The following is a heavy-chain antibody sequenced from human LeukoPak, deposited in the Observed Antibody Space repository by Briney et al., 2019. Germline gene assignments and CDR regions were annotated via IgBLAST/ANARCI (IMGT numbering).Heavy chain of an antibody. V-gene: IGHV4-34*01. CDR3: ARRRSWGSYRL. Sequence: SETLSLTCAVYGGSFSGYYWSWIRQPPGKGLEWIGEINHSGSTNYNPSLKSRVTISVDTSKNQFSLKLSSVTAADTAVYYCARRRSWGSYRLWGQGTLVTVSS. CDR1: GGSFSGYY. D-gene: IGHD3-16*02. CDR2: INHSGST. J-gene: IGHJ4*02.